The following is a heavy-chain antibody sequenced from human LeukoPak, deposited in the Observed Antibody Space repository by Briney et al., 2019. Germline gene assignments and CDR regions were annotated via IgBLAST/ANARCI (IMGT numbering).Heavy chain of an antibody. V-gene: IGHV4-59*01. CDR3: ARDAWGLFDY. CDR1: SGSINSYY. J-gene: IGHJ4*02. D-gene: IGHD7-27*01. CDR2: IYYSGST. Sequence: SETLSLTCTVSSGSINSYYWSWIRQPSGKGLEWIGYIYYSGSTNYNPSLKSRVTISVDTSKNQFSLKLSSVTAADTAVYYCARDAWGLFDYWGQGTLVTVSS.